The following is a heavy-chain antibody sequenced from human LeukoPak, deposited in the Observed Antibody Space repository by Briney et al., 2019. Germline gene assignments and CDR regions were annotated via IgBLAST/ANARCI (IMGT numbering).Heavy chain of an antibody. Sequence: GGSLRLSCEASGFTFGSHAMYWVRQAPGKGLEWIAGIFGSGGSPHYADPVKGRFTISRDNSRNTVYLQINSLRAEDTAVYYCGKTTVGYSSGQRPAWPVDYWGQGTLVTVSS. CDR3: GKTTVGYSSGQRPAWPVDY. D-gene: IGHD5-18*01. CDR2: IFGSGGSP. CDR1: GFTFGSHA. V-gene: IGHV3-23*01. J-gene: IGHJ4*02.